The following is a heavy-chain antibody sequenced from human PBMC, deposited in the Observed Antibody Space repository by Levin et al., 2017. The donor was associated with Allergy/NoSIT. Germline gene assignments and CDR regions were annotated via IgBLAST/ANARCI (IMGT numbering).Heavy chain of an antibody. D-gene: IGHD6-13*01. CDR3: ARDHDSSSLGALDY. Sequence: QPGGSLRLSCAASGFTFSRYAIHWVRQAPGKGLQWVALISYDGSNKYYADSVKGRFTISRDNSKNTLYLQMNSLRVEDTAVYYCARDHDSSSLGALDYWGQGTLVTVSS. CDR1: GFTFSRYA. V-gene: IGHV3-30-3*01. CDR2: ISYDGSNK. J-gene: IGHJ4*02.